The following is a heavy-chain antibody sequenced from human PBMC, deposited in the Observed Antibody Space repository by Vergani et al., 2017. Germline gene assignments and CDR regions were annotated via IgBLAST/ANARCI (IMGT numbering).Heavy chain of an antibody. J-gene: IGHJ6*02. CDR2: IYYSGST. CDR1: GGSISSGGYY. Sequence: QVQLQESGPGLVKPSQTLSLTCTVSGGSISSGGYYWSWIRQHPGKGLEWIGYIYYSGSTYYNPSLKSRVTISVDTSKNQFSLKLSSGTAADTAVYYCARTEPVVGLYYCMDVWGQGTTVTVSS. V-gene: IGHV4-31*03. D-gene: IGHD3-22*01. CDR3: ARTEPVVGLYYCMDV.